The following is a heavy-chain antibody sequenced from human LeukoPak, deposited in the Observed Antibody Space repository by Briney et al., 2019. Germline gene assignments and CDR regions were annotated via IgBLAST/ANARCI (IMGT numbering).Heavy chain of an antibody. J-gene: IGHJ2*01. V-gene: IGHV4-38-2*02. D-gene: IGHD3-10*01. Sequence: SETLSLTCTVSGYSISSGYYWGWIRQPPGKGLEWIGSIYHSGSTYYNPSLKSRVTISVDTPKNQFSLKLSSVTAADTAVYYCARVGDGSGSYHTSGYFDLWGRGTLVTVSS. CDR3: ARVGDGSGSYHTSGYFDL. CDR1: GYSISSGYY. CDR2: IYHSGST.